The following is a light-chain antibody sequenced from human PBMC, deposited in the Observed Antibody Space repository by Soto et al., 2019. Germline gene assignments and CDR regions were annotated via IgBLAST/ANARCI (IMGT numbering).Light chain of an antibody. CDR2: LGF. V-gene: IGKV2-28*01. J-gene: IGKJ1*01. CDR3: QQYNNWPGT. CDR1: QSLLHSNGFQY. Sequence: EIVMTQSPPSLSVTPGEPASISCRSSQSLLHSNGFQYLDWYLQKPGQSPQLLIYLGFNRASGVPDRFGGSGSGTEFTLTISRLQSEDFAVYYCQQYNNWPGTFGQGTKVDIK.